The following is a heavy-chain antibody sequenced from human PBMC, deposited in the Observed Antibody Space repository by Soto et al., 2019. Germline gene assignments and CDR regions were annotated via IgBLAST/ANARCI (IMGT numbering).Heavy chain of an antibody. J-gene: IGHJ4*02. CDR2: ISSSSSYI. Sequence: GGSLRLSCAASGFTFSSYSMNWVRQAPGKGLEWVSSISSSSSYIYYADSVKGRFTISRDNAKNSLYLQMNSLRAEDTAVYYCAREDYDSSGYHLDYWGQGTLVTGSS. D-gene: IGHD3-22*01. V-gene: IGHV3-21*01. CDR1: GFTFSSYS. CDR3: AREDYDSSGYHLDY.